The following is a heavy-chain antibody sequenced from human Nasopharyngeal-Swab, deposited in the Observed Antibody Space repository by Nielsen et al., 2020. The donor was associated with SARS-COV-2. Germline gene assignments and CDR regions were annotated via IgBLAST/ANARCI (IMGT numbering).Heavy chain of an antibody. CDR3: ARETRISYASQLDY. J-gene: IGHJ4*02. CDR1: GGSISSSNW. CDR2: IYHSGST. Sequence: SETLSLTCAVSGGSISSSNWWTWVRQPPGKGLQWIGEIYHSGSTNYNPSLKSRVTISVDKSKDQFSLRLSSMTAADTAVYYCARETRISYASQLDYWGQGTLVTVSS. V-gene: IGHV4-4*02. D-gene: IGHD2-2*01.